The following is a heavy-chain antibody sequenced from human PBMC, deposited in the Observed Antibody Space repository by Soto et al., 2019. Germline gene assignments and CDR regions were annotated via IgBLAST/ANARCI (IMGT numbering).Heavy chain of an antibody. J-gene: IGHJ4*02. CDR1: GGTFSSYA. D-gene: IGHD3-16*02. Sequence: SVKVSCKASGGTFSSYAISWVRQAPGQGLEWMGGIIPILGTANYAQKFQGRVTITADESTSTAYMELSSLRSEDTAVYYCARERDPSGGAIVQFDYWGQGTLVTVSS. CDR3: ARERDPSGGAIVQFDY. V-gene: IGHV1-69*13. CDR2: IIPILGTA.